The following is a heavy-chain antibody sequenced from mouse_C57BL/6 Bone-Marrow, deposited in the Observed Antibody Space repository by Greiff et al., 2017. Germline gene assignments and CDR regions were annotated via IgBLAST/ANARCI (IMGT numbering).Heavy chain of an antibody. V-gene: IGHV5-15*01. Sequence: EVQLQESGGGLVQPGGSLKLSCAASGFTFSDYGMAWVRQAPRKGPEWVAFISNLAYSIYYADTVTGRFTISRENAKNTLYLEMSSLRSEDTAMYYCASHYYYGSSYVPFAYWGQGTLVTVSA. J-gene: IGHJ3*01. CDR3: ASHYYYGSSYVPFAY. CDR1: GFTFSDYG. CDR2: ISNLAYSI. D-gene: IGHD1-1*01.